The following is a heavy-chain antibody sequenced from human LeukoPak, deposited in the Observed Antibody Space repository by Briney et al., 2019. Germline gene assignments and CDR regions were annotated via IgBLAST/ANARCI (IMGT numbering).Heavy chain of an antibody. CDR3: AREGAVYDSTGYNIGDFFDY. V-gene: IGHV4-39*07. CDR2: IYYSGST. J-gene: IGHJ4*02. Sequence: SETLSLTCTVSGGSISSSSYYWGWIRQPPGKGLEWIGSIYYSGSTYYNPSLKSRVTISVDTSKNQFSLKLSSVTAADTAVYYCAREGAVYDSTGYNIGDFFDYWGQGTLVTVSS. CDR1: GGSISSSSYY. D-gene: IGHD3-22*01.